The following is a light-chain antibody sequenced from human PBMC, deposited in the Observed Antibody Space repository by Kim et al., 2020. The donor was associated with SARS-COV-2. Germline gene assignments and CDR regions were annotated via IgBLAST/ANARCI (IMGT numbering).Light chain of an antibody. CDR3: MQALQSPIT. CDR2: VIS. V-gene: IGKV2-28*01. Sequence: PASISCRSSQSLQHGNGYTYLDWYLQKPGLPPQILIYVISNRASGVPDRFSGSGSGTDFTLKISRVEPEDVGVYYCMQALQSPITFGQGTRLEIK. CDR1: QSLQHGNGYTY. J-gene: IGKJ5*01.